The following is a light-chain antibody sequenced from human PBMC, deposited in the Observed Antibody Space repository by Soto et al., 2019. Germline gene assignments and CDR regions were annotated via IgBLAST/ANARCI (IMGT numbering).Light chain of an antibody. CDR2: GAS. V-gene: IGKV3-20*01. Sequence: ENVLTQSPGTLSLSPGERATLSCRASQSIRSGFLAWYQQKPGQPPRVLIYGASNRATGIPDRFSASGSGTDFTLTSSRLEPEDFAMYYCHHYGASHTFGQGTRLDIK. CDR1: QSIRSGF. CDR3: HHYGASHT. J-gene: IGKJ5*01.